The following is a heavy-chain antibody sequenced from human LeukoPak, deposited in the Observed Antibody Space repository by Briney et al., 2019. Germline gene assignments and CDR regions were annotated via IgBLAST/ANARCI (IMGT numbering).Heavy chain of an antibody. CDR2: IKQDGSEK. CDR3: ARDNPPDY. V-gene: IGHV3-7*03. CDR1: GFTFSNAW. Sequence: GGSLRLSCAASGFTFSNAWMNWVRQAPGKGLEWVANIKQDGSEKSYVESVRGRFTISRDNAKNSLYLQLNSLRAEDTALYYCARDNPPDYWGQGTLVTVSS. J-gene: IGHJ4*02.